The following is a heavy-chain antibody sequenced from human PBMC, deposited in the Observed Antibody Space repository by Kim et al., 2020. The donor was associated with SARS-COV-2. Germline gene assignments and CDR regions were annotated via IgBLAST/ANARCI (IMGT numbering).Heavy chain of an antibody. Sequence: GGSLRLSCAASGFTFSTYSMNWVRQAPGKGLEWVSSISSSSGYIYYADSVKGRFTISRDNAKNSLYLQMNSLRAEDTAVYYCARLCSRQLYYGMDVWGQGTTVTVSS. V-gene: IGHV3-21*01. J-gene: IGHJ6*02. CDR1: GFTFSTYS. CDR2: ISSSSGYI. CDR3: ARLCSRQLYYGMDV. D-gene: IGHD5-18*01.